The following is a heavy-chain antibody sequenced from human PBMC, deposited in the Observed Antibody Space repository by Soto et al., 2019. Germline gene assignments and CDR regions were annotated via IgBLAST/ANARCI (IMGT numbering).Heavy chain of an antibody. V-gene: IGHV1-8*01. Sequence: QVQLVQSGAEVKKPGASVKVSCKPSGYDFTSYDINWVRQATGQGLEWMGWINPNSGKTGYAQKFQGRVTVTRNISINTVYMELRSLTSEDTAVYHRESALGILYTSIWYPLDVWGQGTTVTVSS. CDR2: INPNSGKT. CDR3: ESALGILYTSIWYPLDV. D-gene: IGHD6-13*01. J-gene: IGHJ6*02. CDR1: GYDFTSYD.